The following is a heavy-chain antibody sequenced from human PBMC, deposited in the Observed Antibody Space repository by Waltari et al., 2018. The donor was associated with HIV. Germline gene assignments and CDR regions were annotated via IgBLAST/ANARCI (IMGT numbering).Heavy chain of an antibody. CDR3: ARGGFYGSGSKVN. J-gene: IGHJ4*02. CDR1: GFTFSSYW. Sequence: EVQLVESGGGLVQPGGSLRLSCAASGFTFSSYWMLWVRPAPGKGLEWVANIKQEGSEKYYVYSVNGRFTISRDNAENSLYLQMNSLRAEDTAVYYCARGGFYGSGSKVNWGQGTLVTVSS. CDR2: IKQEGSEK. D-gene: IGHD3-10*01. V-gene: IGHV3-7*04.